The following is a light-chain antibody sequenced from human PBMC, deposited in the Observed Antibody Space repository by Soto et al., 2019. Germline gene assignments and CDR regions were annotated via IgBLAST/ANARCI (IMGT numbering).Light chain of an antibody. CDR3: QQRSNWPPS. V-gene: IGKV3-11*01. CDR1: QSVSIS. CDR2: DAS. Sequence: EIVLTQSPATLSLSPGERATLSCRASQSVSISLAWYQQKPGQAPRLLVYDASSRATGIPARFSGSVSGTDFTLTISSLEPEDFAVYYCQQRSNWPPSFGQGTRLEIK. J-gene: IGKJ5*01.